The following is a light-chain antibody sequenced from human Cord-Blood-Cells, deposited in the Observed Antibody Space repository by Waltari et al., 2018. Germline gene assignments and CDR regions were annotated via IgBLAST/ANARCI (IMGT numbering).Light chain of an antibody. CDR3: SSYTSSSTYV. CDR2: EVS. V-gene: IGLV2-14*01. J-gene: IGLJ1*01. Sequence: QSALTQPASVSVSPGQSITISCTGTRTDVGGYNYVPWYQQHPGKAPKLMIYEVSNRPSGVSNRFSGSKSGNTASLTISGLQAEDEADYYCSSYTSSSTYVFGTGTKVTVL. CDR1: RTDVGGYNY.